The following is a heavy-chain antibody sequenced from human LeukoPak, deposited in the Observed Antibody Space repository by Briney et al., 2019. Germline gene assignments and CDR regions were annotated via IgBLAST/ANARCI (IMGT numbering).Heavy chain of an antibody. J-gene: IGHJ4*02. Sequence: GGSLRLSCAASGFTFSSYGMHWVRQAPGKGLEWVAVISYDGSNKYYADSVKGRFTISRDNSKNTLYLQMNSLRAEDTAVYYCAKSRHYDILTGYYIYWGQGTLVTVSS. D-gene: IGHD3-9*01. CDR3: AKSRHYDILTGYYIY. CDR2: ISYDGSNK. CDR1: GFTFSSYG. V-gene: IGHV3-30*18.